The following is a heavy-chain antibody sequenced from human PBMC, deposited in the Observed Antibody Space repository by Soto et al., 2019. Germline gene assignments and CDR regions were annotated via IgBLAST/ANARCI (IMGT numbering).Heavy chain of an antibody. CDR1: SGSISSSNW. V-gene: IGHV4-4*02. Sequence: PSETLSLTCAVSSGSISSSNWWSWVRQPPGKGLEWIGEIYHSGSTNYNPSLKSRVTISVDKSKNQFSLKLSSVTAADTAVYYCARETQDQLLSNYYYYYMDVWGKGTTVTVSS. D-gene: IGHD2-2*01. J-gene: IGHJ6*03. CDR3: ARETQDQLLSNYYYYYMDV. CDR2: IYHSGST.